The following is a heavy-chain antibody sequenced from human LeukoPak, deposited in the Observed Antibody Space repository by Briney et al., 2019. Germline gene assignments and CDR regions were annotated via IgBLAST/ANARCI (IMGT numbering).Heavy chain of an antibody. Sequence: SETLSLTCAVYGGSFSDYFWGWIRQPPGQGLEWIGEINHSGRTYYNPSLKSRVTISVDTSKNQFSLNLSSVTAADTAVYYCARDVVVVPAAIHYGMDVWGQGTTVTVSS. D-gene: IGHD2-2*01. CDR3: ARDVVVVPAAIHYGMDV. CDR1: GGSFSDYF. V-gene: IGHV4-34*01. J-gene: IGHJ6*02. CDR2: INHSGRT.